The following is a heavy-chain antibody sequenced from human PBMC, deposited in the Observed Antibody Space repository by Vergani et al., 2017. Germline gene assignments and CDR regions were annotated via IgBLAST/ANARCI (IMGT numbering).Heavy chain of an antibody. J-gene: IGHJ4*02. V-gene: IGHV3-48*01. D-gene: IGHD4-17*01. CDR1: GFTFSSHS. CDR2: ISSSSSTL. Sequence: EVQLVESGGGLVKPGGSLRLSCAASGFTFSSHSMNWVRQAPGKGLEWVSYISSSSSTLYYADSVKGRFTISRDNAKNSLYLQMNSLRAEDTAVYYCARGNSDYGWRFDYWGQGTLVTVSS. CDR3: ARGNSDYGWRFDY.